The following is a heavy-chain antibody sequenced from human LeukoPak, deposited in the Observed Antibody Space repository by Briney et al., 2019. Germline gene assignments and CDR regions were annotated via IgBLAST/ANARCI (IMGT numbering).Heavy chain of an antibody. CDR1: GFTFDDYG. CDR2: INWNGGST. Sequence: GGSLRLSCAASGFTFDDYGMSWVRQAPGKGLEWVSGINWNGGSTGYADSVKGRFTISRDNANYSLYLQMNSLTTDDTAVYYCARAPTWWSDKSQKADWYFDLWGRGTLVTVSS. V-gene: IGHV3-20*04. CDR3: ARAPTWWSDKSQKADWYFDL. D-gene: IGHD3-16*01. J-gene: IGHJ2*01.